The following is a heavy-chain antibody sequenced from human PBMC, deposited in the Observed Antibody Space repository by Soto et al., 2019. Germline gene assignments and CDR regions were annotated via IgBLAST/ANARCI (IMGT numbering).Heavy chain of an antibody. V-gene: IGHV3-15*01. CDR1: GFTFSNAW. D-gene: IGHD1-26*01. J-gene: IGHJ1*01. Sequence: EVQLVESGGGLVKPGGSLRLSCAASGFTFSNAWMSWVRQAPGKGLEWVGRIKSKTDGGTTDYAAPVKGRFTISRDDSKNTLYLQMNSLKTEDTAVYYCTTEVGATTSEYFQHWGQGTLVTVSS. CDR2: IKSKTDGGTT. CDR3: TTEVGATTSEYFQH.